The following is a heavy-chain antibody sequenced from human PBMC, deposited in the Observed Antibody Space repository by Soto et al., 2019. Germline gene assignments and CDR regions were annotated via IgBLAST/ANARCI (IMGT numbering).Heavy chain of an antibody. CDR2: IDPSDSYT. J-gene: IGHJ6*02. Sequence: PGESLKISCKGSGYSFTSYWISWVRQMPGKGLEWMGRIDPSDSYTNYSPSFQGHVTISADKSISTAYLQWSSLKASDTAMYYCARRGYGGYYGGDYYYYYGMDVWGQGTTVTVSS. V-gene: IGHV5-10-1*01. D-gene: IGHD3-22*01. CDR1: GYSFTSYW. CDR3: ARRGYGGYYGGDYYYYYGMDV.